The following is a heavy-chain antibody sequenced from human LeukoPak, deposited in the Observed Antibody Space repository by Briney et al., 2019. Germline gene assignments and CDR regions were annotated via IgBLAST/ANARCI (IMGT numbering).Heavy chain of an antibody. D-gene: IGHD4-23*01. CDR2: IRGSGSDT. J-gene: IGHJ4*02. Sequence: GGSLRLSCAASGFTFRNYAMSWVRQAPGKGLEWISAIRGSGSDTFYADSVKGRFTVARDNSKNTVYLQMSSLRADDTAVYYCAKYDNGGIDYWGQGTLVTVSP. CDR1: GFTFRNYA. CDR3: AKYDNGGIDY. V-gene: IGHV3-23*01.